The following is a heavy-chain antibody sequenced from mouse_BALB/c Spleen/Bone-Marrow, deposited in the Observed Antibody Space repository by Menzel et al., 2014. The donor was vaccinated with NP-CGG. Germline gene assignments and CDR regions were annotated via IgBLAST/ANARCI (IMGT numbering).Heavy chain of an antibody. CDR2: SRNKAKHYTT. Sequence: EVKLVESGGGLVQPGDSLRLSCATSGFTFSDFYMEWVRQPPGKRLEWIAASRNKAKHYTTEYSASVKGRFIVSRDTSQSILYLQMNALRAEDTAFYYCARDVGYGNYFVYWGRGTLVTVSA. CDR1: GFTFSDFY. J-gene: IGHJ3*01. D-gene: IGHD2-10*02. V-gene: IGHV7-1*02. CDR3: ARDVGYGNYFVY.